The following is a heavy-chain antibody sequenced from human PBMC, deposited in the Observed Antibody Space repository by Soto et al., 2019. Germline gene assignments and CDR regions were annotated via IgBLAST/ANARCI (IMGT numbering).Heavy chain of an antibody. J-gene: IGHJ5*02. Sequence: QITLKESGPTLVRPTQTLTLTCTFSGFSLSTTGVGVGWIRQPPGKALEWLALIYWDDDKRYSPSLKSRLTITKATSKNEVILTMTNMDPVDTATYYCAQRLLDYGLGRERANYFDPWGQRTLVTVSS. V-gene: IGHV2-5*02. CDR1: GFSLSTTGVG. CDR3: AQRLLDYGLGRERANYFDP. CDR2: IYWDDDK. D-gene: IGHD3-10*01.